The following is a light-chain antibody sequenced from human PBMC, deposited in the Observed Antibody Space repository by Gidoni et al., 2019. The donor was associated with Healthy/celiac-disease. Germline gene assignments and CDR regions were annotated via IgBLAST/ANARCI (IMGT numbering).Light chain of an antibody. CDR2: AAS. CDR3: LQDYNYPYT. CDR1: QGIRND. J-gene: IGKJ2*01. Sequence: IQMTQSPSSLSASVGDRVTITCRTSQGIRNDLGWYQQKPGKAPKLLIFAASSLQSGVPSRFSGSGSGTDFTLTISSLQPEDFATYYCLQDYNYPYTFXQXTKLEIK. V-gene: IGKV1-6*01.